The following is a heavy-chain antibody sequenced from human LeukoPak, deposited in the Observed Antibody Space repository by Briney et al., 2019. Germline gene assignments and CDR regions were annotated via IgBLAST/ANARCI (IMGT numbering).Heavy chain of an antibody. D-gene: IGHD6-19*01. Sequence: ASVKVSCKASGYTFTSYGISWVRQAPGQGLEWMGWISAYNGNTNYAQKLQGRVTMTTDTSTSTAYMELRSLRSDDTAVYYCARTEVTVGSGWSNWFDPWGQGTLVTVSS. J-gene: IGHJ5*02. V-gene: IGHV1-18*01. CDR3: ARTEVTVGSGWSNWFDP. CDR1: GYTFTSYG. CDR2: ISAYNGNT.